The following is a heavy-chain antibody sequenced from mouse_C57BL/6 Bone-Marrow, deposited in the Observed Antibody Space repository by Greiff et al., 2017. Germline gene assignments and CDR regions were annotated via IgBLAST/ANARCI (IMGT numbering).Heavy chain of an antibody. CDR3: LYYDYDGY. D-gene: IGHD2-4*01. V-gene: IGHV6-3*01. CDR2: IRLKSDNYAT. J-gene: IGHJ3*01. CDR1: GFTFSNYW. Sequence: EVKLMESGGGLVQPGGSMKLSCVASGFTFSNYWMNWVRQSPEKGLEWVAQIRLKSDNYATHYAESVKGRFTISRDDSKSSVYLQMNNLRAEDTGIYYCLYYDYDGYWGQGTLVTVSA.